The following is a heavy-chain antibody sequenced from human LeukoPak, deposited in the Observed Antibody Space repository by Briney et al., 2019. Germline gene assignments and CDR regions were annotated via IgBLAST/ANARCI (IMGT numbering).Heavy chain of an antibody. CDR3: ARESRTSGYSNFYFNY. Sequence: PSETLSLTCTVSGGSISSSSYYWGWIRQPPGKGLEWIGYIYYSGSTNYNPSLKSRVTISVDTSKNQFSLKLSSVTAADTAVYYCARESRTSGYSNFYFNYWGQGTLVTVSS. D-gene: IGHD3-22*01. J-gene: IGHJ4*02. V-gene: IGHV4-61*01. CDR2: IYYSGST. CDR1: GGSISSSSYY.